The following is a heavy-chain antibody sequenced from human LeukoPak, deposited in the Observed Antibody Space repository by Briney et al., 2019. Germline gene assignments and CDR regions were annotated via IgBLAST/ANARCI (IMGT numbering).Heavy chain of an antibody. J-gene: IGHJ4*02. CDR1: GFTFSSYW. Sequence: PGGSLRLSCAASGFTFSSYWMHWVRQAPGKGLVWVSRINLDGSSTAYADSVKGRLIVSRDNAKNTLFLQMDSLRAEDTAVYYCARGIRDYWCQGTLVAVSS. CDR3: ARGIRDY. CDR2: INLDGSST. V-gene: IGHV3-74*03.